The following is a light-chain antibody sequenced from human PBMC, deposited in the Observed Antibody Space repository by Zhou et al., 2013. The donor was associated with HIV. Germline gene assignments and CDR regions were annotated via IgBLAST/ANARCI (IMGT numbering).Light chain of an antibody. CDR2: GAS. Sequence: EIVMTQSPATLSVSPGERATLSCRASQSVSSNLAWYQQKPGQAPRLLIYGASTRATGIPARFSGSGSGTDFTLTISSLEPEDVAVYYCQQRSNWPLLTFGGGTKVEIK. V-gene: IGKV3-15*01. CDR3: QQRSNWPLLT. CDR1: QSVSSN. J-gene: IGKJ4*01.